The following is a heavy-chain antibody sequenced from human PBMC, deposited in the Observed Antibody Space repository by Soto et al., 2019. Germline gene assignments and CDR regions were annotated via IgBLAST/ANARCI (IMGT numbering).Heavy chain of an antibody. CDR3: ARGRSPYGSGSYYHVYFAY. CDR1: GGTFSSYA. Sequence: SVKVSCKASGGTFSSYAISWVRQAPGQGLEWMGGIIPIFGTANYAQKFQGRVTITADESTSTAYMELSSLRSEDTAVYYCARGRSPYGSGSYYHVYFAYWGQGTLVTVSS. CDR2: IIPIFGTA. D-gene: IGHD3-10*01. V-gene: IGHV1-69*13. J-gene: IGHJ4*02.